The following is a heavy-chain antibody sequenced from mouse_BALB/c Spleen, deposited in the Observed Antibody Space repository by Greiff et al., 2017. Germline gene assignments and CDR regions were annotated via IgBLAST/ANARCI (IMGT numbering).Heavy chain of an antibody. Sequence: EVKLVESGGGLVQPGGSLKLSCAASGFTFSSYTMSWVRQTPEKRLEWVAYISNGGGSTYYPDTVKGRFTISRDNAKNTLYLQMSSLKSEDTAMYYCARHEDYGSAMDYWGQGTSVTVSS. CDR1: GFTFSSYT. J-gene: IGHJ4*01. V-gene: IGHV5-12-2*01. CDR3: ARHEDYGSAMDY. CDR2: ISNGGGST. D-gene: IGHD1-1*01.